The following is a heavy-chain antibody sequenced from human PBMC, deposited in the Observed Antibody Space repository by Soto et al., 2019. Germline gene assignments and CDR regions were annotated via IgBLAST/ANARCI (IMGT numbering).Heavy chain of an antibody. V-gene: IGHV1-69*13. CDR1: GGTFSSNA. Sequence: GASVKVSSKASGGTFSSNAITWGRPAPGQRLGWMGVIIPIFDTTNYAQKFQGRVTITADESTSTAYMELSSLRSDDSAVYYCARAYYGSGRIPDFYFGMDVWGQGTTVTVSS. CDR3: ARAYYGSGRIPDFYFGMDV. CDR2: IIPIFDTT. D-gene: IGHD3-10*01. J-gene: IGHJ6*02.